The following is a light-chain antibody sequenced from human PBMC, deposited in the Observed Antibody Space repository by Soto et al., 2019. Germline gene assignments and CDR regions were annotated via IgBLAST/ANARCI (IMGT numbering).Light chain of an antibody. Sequence: QSVLTQPASVSGSPGQSITISCTGTSTDVGNFNLVSWYQQHPGKAPKLIIYEANKRPSGVSSRFSGSKSDNTASLTISGLRSEDEADYHCCSYAGGSAYVFGTGTKGTV. J-gene: IGLJ1*01. CDR2: EAN. CDR1: STDVGNFNL. CDR3: CSYAGGSAYV. V-gene: IGLV2-23*01.